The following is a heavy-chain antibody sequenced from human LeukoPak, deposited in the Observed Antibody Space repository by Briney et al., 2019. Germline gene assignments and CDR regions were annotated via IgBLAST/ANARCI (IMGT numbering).Heavy chain of an antibody. V-gene: IGHV1-69*01. CDR2: TIPIFGTA. CDR3: ARDGRDGYNYNYYYGMDV. Sequence: SVKVSCTASGGTFSSYAISWVRQAPGQGLEWMGGTIPIFGTANYAQKFQGRVTITADESTSTAYMELSSLRSEDTAVYYCARDGRDGYNYNYYYGMDVWGQGTTVTVSS. J-gene: IGHJ6*02. CDR1: GGTFSSYA. D-gene: IGHD5-24*01.